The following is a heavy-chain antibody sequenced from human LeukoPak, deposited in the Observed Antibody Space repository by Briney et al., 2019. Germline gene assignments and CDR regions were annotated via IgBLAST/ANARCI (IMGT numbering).Heavy chain of an antibody. CDR2: INWNGGST. CDR3: ARSRGVGATPLSDFDY. CDR1: GFTFDDYG. D-gene: IGHD1-26*01. Sequence: GGSLRLSCAASGFTFDDYGMSWVRHAPGKGLEWVSGINWNGGSTGYADSVKGRFTISRGNAKNSLYLQMNSLRAEDTALYYCARSRGVGATPLSDFDYWGQGTLVTVSP. J-gene: IGHJ4*02. V-gene: IGHV3-20*04.